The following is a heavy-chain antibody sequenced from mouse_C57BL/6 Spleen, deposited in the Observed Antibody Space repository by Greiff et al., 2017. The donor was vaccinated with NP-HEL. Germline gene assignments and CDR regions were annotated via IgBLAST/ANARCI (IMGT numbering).Heavy chain of an antibody. CDR1: GYTFTSYW. D-gene: IGHD6-1*01. CDR3: ARREPLFAY. J-gene: IGHJ3*01. CDR2: IHPNSGST. Sequence: QVQLKQPGAELVKPEASVKLSCKASGYTFTSYWMHWVKQRPGQGLEWIGMIHPNSGSTNYNEKFKSKATLTVDKSSSTAYMQLSSLTSEDSAVYYCARREPLFAYWGQGTLVTVSA. V-gene: IGHV1-64*01.